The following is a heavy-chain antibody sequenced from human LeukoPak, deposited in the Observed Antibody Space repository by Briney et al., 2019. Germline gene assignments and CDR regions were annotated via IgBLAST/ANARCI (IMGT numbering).Heavy chain of an antibody. CDR1: GYTFTGYY. D-gene: IGHD3-10*01. J-gene: IGHJ4*02. Sequence: GASVKVSCKASGYTFTGYYMHWVRQAPGQGLEWMGWINPNSGGTNYAQKFQGRVTMTRDTSISTAYMELSRLRSDDTAVYYCARDGWYYYGSGSYRYDYWGQGTLVTVSS. CDR2: INPNSGGT. CDR3: ARDGWYYYGSGSYRYDY. V-gene: IGHV1-2*02.